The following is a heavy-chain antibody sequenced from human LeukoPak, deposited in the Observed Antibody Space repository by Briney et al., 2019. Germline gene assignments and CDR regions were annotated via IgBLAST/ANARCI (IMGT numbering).Heavy chain of an antibody. D-gene: IGHD2-15*01. CDR2: INHSGST. CDR1: GGSFSGYY. CDR3: ARGRYCSGGSCYPDY. V-gene: IGHV4-34*01. Sequence: KTSETLSLTCAVYGGSFSGYYWSWIRQPPGKGLEWIGEINHSGSTNYNPSLKSRVTISVDTSKNQFSLKLSSVTAADTAVYYCARGRYCSGGSCYPDYWGQGTLVTVSS. J-gene: IGHJ4*02.